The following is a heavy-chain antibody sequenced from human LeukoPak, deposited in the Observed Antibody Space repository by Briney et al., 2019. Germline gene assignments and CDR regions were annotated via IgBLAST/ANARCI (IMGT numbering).Heavy chain of an antibody. CDR1: GFTFSSYA. D-gene: IGHD3-22*01. CDR2: ISYDGGNK. J-gene: IGHJ3*02. Sequence: PGGALRLSCAASGFTFSSYAMHWVRQAPGKGLEWVAVISYDGGNKYYADSVKGRFTISRDNSKNTLYLQMNSLRAEDTAVYYCARGVSVVVPDAFDIWGQGTMVTVSS. V-gene: IGHV3-30-3*01. CDR3: ARGVSVVVPDAFDI.